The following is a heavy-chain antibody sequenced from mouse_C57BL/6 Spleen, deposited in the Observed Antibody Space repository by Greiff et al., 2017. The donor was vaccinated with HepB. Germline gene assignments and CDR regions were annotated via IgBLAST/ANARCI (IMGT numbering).Heavy chain of an antibody. CDR3: ARSIYGSSLEGFAY. V-gene: IGHV5-17*01. J-gene: IGHJ3*01. CDR2: ISSGSSTL. Sequence: EVKLVESGGGLVKPGGSLKLSCAASGFTFSDYGMHWVRQAPEKGLEWVAYISSGSSTLYYADTVKGRFTIPRDNAKNTLFQQMTSLRSEDTAMYYCARSIYGSSLEGFAYWGQGTLVTVSA. CDR1: GFTFSDYG. D-gene: IGHD1-1*01.